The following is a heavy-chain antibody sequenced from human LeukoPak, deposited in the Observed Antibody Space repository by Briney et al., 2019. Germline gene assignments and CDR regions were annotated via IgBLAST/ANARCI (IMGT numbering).Heavy chain of an antibody. CDR2: IWYDGSNK. V-gene: IGHV3-33*01. D-gene: IGHD3-10*01. CDR1: GFTFSSYG. Sequence: PGGSLRLSCAASGFTFSSYGMHWVRQAPGKGLEWVAVIWYDGSNKYYADSVKGRFTISRDNSKNTLYLQMYSLRAEDTAVYYCARAGHYGSGSYPDYWGQGTLVTVSS. CDR3: ARAGHYGSGSYPDY. J-gene: IGHJ4*02.